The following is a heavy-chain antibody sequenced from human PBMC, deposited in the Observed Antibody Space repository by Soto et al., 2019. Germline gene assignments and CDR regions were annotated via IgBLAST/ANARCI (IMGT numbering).Heavy chain of an antibody. D-gene: IGHD5-18*01. V-gene: IGHV1-3*01. Sequence: QVQLVQSGAEVKKPGASVKVSCKASGYTFTSYAMHWVRQAPGQRLEWMGWINAGNGNTKYSQKFQGRVTITRDTXASTAYMELSSLRSEDTAVYYCARVPGYSYGPVDYWGQGTLVTVSS. J-gene: IGHJ4*02. CDR1: GYTFTSYA. CDR2: INAGNGNT. CDR3: ARVPGYSYGPVDY.